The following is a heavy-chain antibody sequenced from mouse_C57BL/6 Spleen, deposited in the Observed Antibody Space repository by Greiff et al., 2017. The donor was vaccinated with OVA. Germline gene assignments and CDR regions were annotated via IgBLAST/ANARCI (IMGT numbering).Heavy chain of an antibody. CDR2: INPSSGYT. Sequence: QVQLQQSGAELAKPGASVKLSCKASGYTFTSYWMHWVKQRPGQGLEWIGYINPSSGYTKYNQKFKDKATLTADKSSSTAYMQLSSLTYGDSADYYCAKGDYNGNDYYAMDYWGQGTSVTVSS. D-gene: IGHD2-1*01. V-gene: IGHV1-7*01. J-gene: IGHJ4*01. CDR3: AKGDYNGNDYYAMDY. CDR1: GYTFTSYW.